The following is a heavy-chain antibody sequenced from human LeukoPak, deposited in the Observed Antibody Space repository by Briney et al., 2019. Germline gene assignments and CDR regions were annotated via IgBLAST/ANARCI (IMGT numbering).Heavy chain of an antibody. CDR2: IYYSGST. D-gene: IGHD3-16*01. J-gene: IGHJ4*02. CDR1: GGSISSSSYY. Sequence: PSETLSLTCTVSGGSISSSSYYWGWIRQPPGKGLEWIGSIYYSGSTYYNSSLKSRVTISVDTSKNQFSLRLTSVTAADTAVYYCASLRVPGDFDYWGQGTLVTVSS. CDR3: ASLRVPGDFDY. V-gene: IGHV4-39*07.